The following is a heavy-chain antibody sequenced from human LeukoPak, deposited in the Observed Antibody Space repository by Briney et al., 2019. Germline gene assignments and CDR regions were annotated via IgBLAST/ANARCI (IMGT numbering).Heavy chain of an antibody. D-gene: IGHD2-21*02. CDR2: IYSGDSDT. CDR1: GYNFPIYW. V-gene: IGHV5-51*01. J-gene: IGHJ3*02. Sequence: GESLKISCQGSGYNFPIYWIGWVRQMPGKGLEWMGIIYSGDSDTRYSPSFQGQVTISADKSISTAYLQWSSLKASDTAMYYCARQLAYCGGDCYWRTFDIWGQGTMVTVSS. CDR3: ARQLAYCGGDCYWRTFDI.